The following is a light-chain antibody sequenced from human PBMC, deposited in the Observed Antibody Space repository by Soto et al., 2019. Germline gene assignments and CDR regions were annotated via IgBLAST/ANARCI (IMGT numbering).Light chain of an antibody. J-gene: IGKJ4*01. CDR2: DAS. V-gene: IGKV3-11*01. CDR1: QSVRTY. Sequence: EIVLTQSPATLSLSPGERATLSCRASQSVRTYLAWYQQKPGQAPRLLIYDASNRATDIPDRFSGSGSGTDFTLTISSLDPEDFAVYYCHQRSKWPLTFGGGTKVDIK. CDR3: HQRSKWPLT.